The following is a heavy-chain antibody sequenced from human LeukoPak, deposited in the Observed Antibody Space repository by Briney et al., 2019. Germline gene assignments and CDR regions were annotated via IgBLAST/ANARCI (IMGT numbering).Heavy chain of an antibody. Sequence: PSETLSLTSAVSGFSISSDSYWGWIRQPPGKGLEWIGTIYYSGATYYSPSLKSRVTISLDTSKNHFSLRLTSVTAADTAVYYCAKFGSTSGRGFDPWGQGTLVTVSS. V-gene: IGHV4-38-2*01. CDR3: AKFGSTSGRGFDP. CDR2: IYYSGAT. J-gene: IGHJ5*02. CDR1: GFSISSDSY. D-gene: IGHD2-2*01.